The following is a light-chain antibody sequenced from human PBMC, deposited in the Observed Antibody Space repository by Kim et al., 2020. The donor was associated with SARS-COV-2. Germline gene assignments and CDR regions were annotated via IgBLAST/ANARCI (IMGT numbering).Light chain of an antibody. Sequence: SASVGDRVTITCRASQSISSWLAWYQQKPGKAPKLLIYKASSLESGVPSRFSGSGSGTEFTLTISSLQPDDFATYYCQQYNSEVTFGQGTKVDIK. CDR3: QQYNSEVT. V-gene: IGKV1-5*03. J-gene: IGKJ1*01. CDR2: KAS. CDR1: QSISSW.